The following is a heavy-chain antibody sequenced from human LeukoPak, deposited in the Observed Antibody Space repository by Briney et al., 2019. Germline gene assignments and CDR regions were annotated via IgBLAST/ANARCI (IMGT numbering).Heavy chain of an antibody. CDR1: GFTFSSYW. J-gene: IGHJ6*03. CDR3: ARDPYSGTYGDTYYYYMDV. Sequence: PGGSLRLSCAASGFTFSSYWISLVRPAPGEGLEWVANIKYDGSQIYYVDSVKGRFTISRDNARNSLYLQMNSLRAEDTAVYYCARDPYSGTYGDTYYYYMDVWGKGTTVTISS. V-gene: IGHV3-7*01. CDR2: IKYDGSQI. D-gene: IGHD1-26*01.